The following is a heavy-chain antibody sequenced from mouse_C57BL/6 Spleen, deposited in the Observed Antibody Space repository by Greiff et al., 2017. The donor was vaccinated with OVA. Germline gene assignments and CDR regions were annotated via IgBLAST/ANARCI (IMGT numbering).Heavy chain of an antibody. V-gene: IGHV1-7*01. D-gene: IGHD1-1*01. CDR2: INPSSGYT. J-gene: IGHJ2*01. CDR3: ASGGLATFDY. Sequence: QVQLQQSGAELAKPGASVKLSCTASGYTFTSYWMHWVNQRPGQGLEWIGYINPSSGYTKYNQKFKDKATLTADKSSSTAYMQLSSLTYEDSAGYYCASGGLATFDYWGQGTTLTVSS. CDR1: GYTFTSYW.